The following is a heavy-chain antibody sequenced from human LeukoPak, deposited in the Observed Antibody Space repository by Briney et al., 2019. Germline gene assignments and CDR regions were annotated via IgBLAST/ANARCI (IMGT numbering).Heavy chain of an antibody. V-gene: IGHV4-38-2*02. CDR2: ISHTGNT. J-gene: IGHJ4*02. D-gene: IGHD6-13*01. CDR3: ARGRGSSWYYFDY. CDR1: GYSISSGYY. Sequence: SETLSLTCTVSGYSISSGYYWAWLRQPPGKGLEWIGSISHTGNTHDSPSLKSRVTISEDTSKNQLSLKLGSVTATDTAVYYCARGRGSSWYYFDYWGQGTLVTVSS.